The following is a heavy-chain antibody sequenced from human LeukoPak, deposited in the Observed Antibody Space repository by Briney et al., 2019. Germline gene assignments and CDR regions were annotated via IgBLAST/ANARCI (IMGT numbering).Heavy chain of an antibody. J-gene: IGHJ4*02. CDR1: GVTFSSYA. CDR3: AKVTRIAVALPYFDS. D-gene: IGHD6-19*01. CDR2: ISGSGGST. V-gene: IGHV3-23*01. Sequence: AGGTLRLSCAASGVTFSSYARSWVRQAPGKGLEWVGAISGSGGSTYYADPVKGGFTIARENKKNTLYMQMNRLRAEDTAVYYCAKVTRIAVALPYFDSWGPGTLVTVSS.